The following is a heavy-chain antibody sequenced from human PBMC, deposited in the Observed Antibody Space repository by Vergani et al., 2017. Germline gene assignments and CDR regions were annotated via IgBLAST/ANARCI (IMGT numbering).Heavy chain of an antibody. CDR2: INPNSGGT. D-gene: IGHD6-19*01. J-gene: IGHJ5*02. CDR3: ARVVRRIAVAGSAAWFDP. Sequence: QVQLVQSGAEVKKPGSSVKVSCKASGGTFSSYAISWVRQAPGQGLEWMGWINPNSGGTNYAQKFQGRVTMTRDASISTAYMELSRLRSDDTAVYYCARVVRRIAVAGSAAWFDPGGQGTLVTVSS. CDR1: GGTFSSYA. V-gene: IGHV1-2*02.